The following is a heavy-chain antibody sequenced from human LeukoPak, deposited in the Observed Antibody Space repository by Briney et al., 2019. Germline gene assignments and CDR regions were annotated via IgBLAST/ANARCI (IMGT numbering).Heavy chain of an antibody. D-gene: IGHD6-6*01. CDR3: ARGRSIAARSNPHDY. V-gene: IGHV1-46*01. J-gene: IGHJ4*02. CDR2: INPSGGST. Sequence: ASVKVSCKASGYTFTGYYMHWVRQAPGQGLEWMGIINPSGGSTSYAQKFQGRVTMTRDTSTSTVYMELSSLRSEDTAVYCCARGRSIAARSNPHDYWGQGTLVTVSS. CDR1: GYTFTGYY.